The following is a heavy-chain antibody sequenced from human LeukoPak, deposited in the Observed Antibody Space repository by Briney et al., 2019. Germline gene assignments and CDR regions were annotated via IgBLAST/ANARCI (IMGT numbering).Heavy chain of an antibody. V-gene: IGHV3-7*01. Sequence: GGSLRLSCAASGFTFSSYWMSWVRQAPGKGLEWVANIKQDGSEKYYVDSVKGRFTISRDNAKNSLYLQMNSLRAEDTAVYYCARPLWFGELANSYYFDYWGQGNLVTVSS. CDR2: IKQDGSEK. CDR3: ARPLWFGELANSYYFDY. D-gene: IGHD3-10*01. J-gene: IGHJ4*02. CDR1: GFTFSSYW.